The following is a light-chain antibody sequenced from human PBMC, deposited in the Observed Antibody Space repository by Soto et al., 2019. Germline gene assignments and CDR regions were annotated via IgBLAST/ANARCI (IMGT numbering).Light chain of an antibody. Sequence: DIQMTQSPSSLSASVGDRVTITCRASESISRHLNWYQQKPGKAPNLLIYAASTLQNGVPSRFSASGSATDFTLTISSLQPEDFATYYCKQSYSTLSFSFGQGTRLEIK. CDR2: AAS. V-gene: IGKV1-39*01. CDR3: KQSYSTLSFS. CDR1: ESISRH. J-gene: IGKJ5*01.